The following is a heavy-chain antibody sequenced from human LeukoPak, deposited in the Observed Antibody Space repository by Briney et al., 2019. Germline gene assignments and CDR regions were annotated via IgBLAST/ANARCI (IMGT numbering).Heavy chain of an antibody. D-gene: IGHD3-10*01. J-gene: IGHJ6*03. CDR2: INPSGGST. CDR3: ARSGFDYYGSGSYYNDYYYYYMDV. CDR1: GYTFTSYY. V-gene: IGHV1-46*01. Sequence: ASVKVSCKASGYTFTSYYMHWLRQAPGQGLEWMGIINPSGGSTSYAQKFQGRVTMTRDTSTSTVYMELSSLRSEDTAVYYCARSGFDYYGSGSYYNDYYYYYMDVWGKGTTVTVSS.